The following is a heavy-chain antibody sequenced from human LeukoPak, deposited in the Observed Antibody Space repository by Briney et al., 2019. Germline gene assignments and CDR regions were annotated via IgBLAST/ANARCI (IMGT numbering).Heavy chain of an antibody. Sequence: SETLSLTCTVSGGPISDYSWSWIRQPPGKGLEWIGNIYYSGSANHNPSLKSRVTISRDTSKNQFSLKLTSVTTADTAVYYCARAGGVKTAALDLDYWGQGTLVTVSS. CDR1: GGPISDYS. V-gene: IGHV4-59*01. J-gene: IGHJ4*02. CDR3: ARAGGVKTAALDLDY. D-gene: IGHD6-25*01. CDR2: IYYSGSA.